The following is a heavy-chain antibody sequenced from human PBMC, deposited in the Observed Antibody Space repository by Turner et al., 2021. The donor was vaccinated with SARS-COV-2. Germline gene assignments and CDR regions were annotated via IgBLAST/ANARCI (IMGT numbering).Heavy chain of an antibody. D-gene: IGHD3-22*01. V-gene: IGHV3-33*01. Sequence: QDHLAESGGGVVQPGTSLRLSCVASGLPFRGDGMHWVRQAPGKGLEWVAFIWSNGINKYYADSVKGRFTISRDNSKNTLSLQRNNLRAEDTALYYCVRDPPSSGFAFAAWGQGTMVTISS. CDR1: GLPFRGDG. CDR3: VRDPPSSGFAFAA. CDR2: IWSNGINK. J-gene: IGHJ3*01.